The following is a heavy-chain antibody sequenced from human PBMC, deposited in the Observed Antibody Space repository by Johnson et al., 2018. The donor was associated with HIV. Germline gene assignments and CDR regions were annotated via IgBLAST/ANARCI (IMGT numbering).Heavy chain of an antibody. CDR1: GFIFDDYG. CDR3: ARQHLYDRSGQGGGLDI. D-gene: IGHD3-22*01. J-gene: IGHJ3*02. CDR2: INWNGGSI. Sequence: EVQLVESGGGVVRPGGSLRLSCAASGFIFDDYGMTWVRQVPGKGLEWVSGINWNGGSIGYADSVKGRFPISRDNAKSSLYLQMKSLRPEDTALYYCARQHLYDRSGQGGGLDIWGQGTMVTVSS. V-gene: IGHV3-20*04.